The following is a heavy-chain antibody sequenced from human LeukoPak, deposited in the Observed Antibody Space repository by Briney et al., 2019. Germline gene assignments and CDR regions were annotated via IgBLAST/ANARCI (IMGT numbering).Heavy chain of an antibody. CDR2: IYYSGST. CDR1: GGSISSYY. J-gene: IGHJ4*02. V-gene: IGHV4-59*12. CDR3: ARDDYSNLGNTIDY. D-gene: IGHD4-11*01. Sequence: SETLSLTCTVSGGSISSYYWNWIRQPPGKGLEWIGYIYYSGSTNYNPSLKSRVTISVDTSKNQFSLKLSSVTAADTAVYYCARDDYSNLGNTIDYWGQGTLVTVSS.